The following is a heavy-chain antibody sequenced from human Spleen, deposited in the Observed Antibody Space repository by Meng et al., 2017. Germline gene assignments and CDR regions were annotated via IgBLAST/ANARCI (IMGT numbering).Heavy chain of an antibody. Sequence: ASVKVSCKASGYTFTSYVISWVRQAPGQGLEWMVWTSPYNGNTNYAQKFQGRLTVTTDTSTNTAYMELRSLRSDDTAVYYCVRVPGAWELPTAHFDYWGQGTLVTVSS. J-gene: IGHJ4*02. V-gene: IGHV1-18*01. CDR1: GYTFTSYV. CDR2: TSPYNGNT. CDR3: VRVPGAWELPTAHFDY. D-gene: IGHD1-26*01.